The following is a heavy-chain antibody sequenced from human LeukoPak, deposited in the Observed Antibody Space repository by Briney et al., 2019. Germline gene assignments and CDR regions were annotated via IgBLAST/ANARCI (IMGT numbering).Heavy chain of an antibody. CDR3: ATTDGYYYGFDY. D-gene: IGHD5-24*01. J-gene: IGHJ4*02. Sequence: SETLSLTCTVSGGSISSYYWSWIRQPPGKGLEWIGYIYYSGSTNYNPSLKSRVTISVDTSKNQFSLKLSSVTAADTAVYYCATTDGYYYGFDYWGQGTLVSVSS. V-gene: IGHV4-59*08. CDR2: IYYSGST. CDR1: GGSISSYY.